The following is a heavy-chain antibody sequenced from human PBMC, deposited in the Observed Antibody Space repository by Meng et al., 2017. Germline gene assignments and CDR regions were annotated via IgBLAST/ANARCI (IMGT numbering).Heavy chain of an antibody. V-gene: IGHV3-74*01. CDR3: LDEAPRSDY. CDR1: GFTFNNYW. D-gene: IGHD1-1*01. Sequence: EVQLGESGGGLVQPGGSLGLSCAALGFTFNNYWMHWVRQVPGKGLVWVSRISGDGSITNYADSVKGRFTISRDNAKNTLYLQMNSLRPEDTAVYYCLDEAPRSDYWGQGSLVTVSS. J-gene: IGHJ4*02. CDR2: ISGDGSIT.